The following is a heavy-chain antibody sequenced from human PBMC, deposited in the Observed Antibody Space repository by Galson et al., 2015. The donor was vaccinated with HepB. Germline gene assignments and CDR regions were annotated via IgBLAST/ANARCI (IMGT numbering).Heavy chain of an antibody. CDR3: ARRISLVRGIITKPDYYYGMDV. CDR1: GFTFSSYW. CDR2: INQDGSSK. V-gene: IGHV3-7*03. D-gene: IGHD3-10*01. J-gene: IGHJ6*02. Sequence: LRLSCAASGFTFSSYWTNWVRQAPGKGLEWVAHINQDGSSKYYVDSVKGRFTISRDNAKDSVYLQLDSLRAEDTAVYYCARRISLVRGIITKPDYYYGMDVWGQGTTVTVAS.